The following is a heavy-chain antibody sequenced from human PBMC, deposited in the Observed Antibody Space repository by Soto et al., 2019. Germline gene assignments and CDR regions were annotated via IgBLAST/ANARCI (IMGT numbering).Heavy chain of an antibody. V-gene: IGHV3-11*01. CDR2: ISSSGTTI. CDR1: GFRFSDYY. CDR3: ARDLFDY. Sequence: PGGSLRRSCAASGFRFSDYYMNWIRQAPGKGLEWVSYISSSGTTIYYADSVKGRFAISRDNAKKSLYLQMDSLRVEDTGIYYFARDLFDYWGQGTRVTVSS. J-gene: IGHJ4*02.